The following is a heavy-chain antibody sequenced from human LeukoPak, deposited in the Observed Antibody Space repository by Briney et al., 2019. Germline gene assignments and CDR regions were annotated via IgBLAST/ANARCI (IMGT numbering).Heavy chain of an antibody. V-gene: IGHV3-21*01. J-gene: IGHJ5*02. Sequence: GGSLRLSCAAFGFTFSSYSMNWVRQAPGKGLEWVSSISSSSSYIYYADSVKGRFTISRDNAKNSLYLQMNSLRAEDTAVYYCARAAGRYAQYNWFDPWGQGTLVTVSS. CDR2: ISSSSSYI. CDR3: ARAAGRYAQYNWFDP. D-gene: IGHD1-1*01. CDR1: GFTFSSYS.